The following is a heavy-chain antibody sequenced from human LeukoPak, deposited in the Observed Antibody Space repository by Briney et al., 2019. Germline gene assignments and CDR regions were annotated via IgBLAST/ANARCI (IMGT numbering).Heavy chain of an antibody. CDR1: GDSISSYY. J-gene: IGHJ4*02. CDR2: VYVTGST. V-gene: IGHV4-4*07. D-gene: IGHD3-10*01. CDR3: ARDSFTMVRGVPYFDY. Sequence: PSETLSLTCTVPGDSISSYYWSWIRQPAGKGLEWIGRVYVTGSTNLNPALQSRVTMSVDTSKNQFSLKLSSVTAADTAVYYCARDSFTMVRGVPYFDYWGQGTLVTVSS.